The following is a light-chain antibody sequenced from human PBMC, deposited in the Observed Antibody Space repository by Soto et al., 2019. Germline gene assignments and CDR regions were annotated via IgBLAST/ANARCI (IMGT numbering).Light chain of an antibody. CDR1: QSVNIW. J-gene: IGKJ1*01. CDR3: QQYNNFWT. V-gene: IGKV1-5*03. Sequence: DIQMTQFPSALSASVGDRVTITCRASQSVNIWLAWYQQKPGKVPKLLISEASTVETGVPARFSGSGSGTQFTLTISSLQPDDLATYYCQQYNNFWTFGQGTKVQIK. CDR2: EAS.